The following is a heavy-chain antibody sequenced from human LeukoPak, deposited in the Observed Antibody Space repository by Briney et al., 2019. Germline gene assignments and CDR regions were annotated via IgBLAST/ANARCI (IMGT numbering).Heavy chain of an antibody. Sequence: GESLKIFCKGSGYSFSSYWIGWVRQLPGKGLEWMGIIYPGDSDTRYSPSFQGHVTTAAGKSISTAYLQWSSLKTSDNAIYYCARGYGDSLRDYWGQGTLVTVSS. V-gene: IGHV5-51*01. D-gene: IGHD4-17*01. CDR1: GYSFSSYW. CDR3: ARGYGDSLRDY. CDR2: IYPGDSDT. J-gene: IGHJ4*02.